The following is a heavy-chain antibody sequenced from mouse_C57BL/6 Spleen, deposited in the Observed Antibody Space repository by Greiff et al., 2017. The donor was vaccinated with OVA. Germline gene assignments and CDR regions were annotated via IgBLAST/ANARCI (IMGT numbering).Heavy chain of an antibody. V-gene: IGHV1-4*01. J-gene: IGHJ4*01. CDR3: ARCWVDY. CDR2: INPSSGYT. Sequence: QVQLQQPGAELARPGASVKMSCKASGYTFTSYSMHWVKQRPGQGLEWIGYINPSSGYTKYNQKFKDKATLTADKSSSTAYMQLGSLASEDSAVSYCARCWVDYWGQGTSVTVSS. CDR1: GYTFTSYS.